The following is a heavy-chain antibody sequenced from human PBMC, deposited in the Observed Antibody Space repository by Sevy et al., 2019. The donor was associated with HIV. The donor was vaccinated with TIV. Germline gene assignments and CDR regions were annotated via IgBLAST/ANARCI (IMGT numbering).Heavy chain of an antibody. Sequence: GGSLRLSCVASGFTFTDHWMAWLRQAPGKGLEWVANIRQDGNELYYADSVKGRFTISRDNAKESLFLQMTNLRVEDTAIYYCARRYFDLWGQGTLVTVSS. CDR1: GFTFTDHW. V-gene: IGHV3-7*01. J-gene: IGHJ4*02. CDR3: ARRYFDL. CDR2: IRQDGNEL.